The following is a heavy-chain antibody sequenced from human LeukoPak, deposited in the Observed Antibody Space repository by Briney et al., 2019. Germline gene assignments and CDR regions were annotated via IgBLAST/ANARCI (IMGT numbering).Heavy chain of an antibody. CDR2: ISGSGGST. D-gene: IGHD6-13*01. CDR3: ARTRSVAAAGTNDY. J-gene: IGHJ4*02. CDR1: GFTFSSYA. V-gene: IGHV3-23*01. Sequence: GGSLRLSYAASGFTFSSYAMSWVRQAPGKGLEWVSAISGSGGSTYYADSVKGRFTISRDNSKNTLYLQMNSLRAEDTAVYYCARTRSVAAAGTNDYWGQGTLVTVSS.